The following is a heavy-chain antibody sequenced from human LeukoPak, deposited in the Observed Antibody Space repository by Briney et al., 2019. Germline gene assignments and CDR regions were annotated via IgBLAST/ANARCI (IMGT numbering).Heavy chain of an antibody. CDR2: ISSNGGST. J-gene: IGHJ3*02. V-gene: IGHV3-64D*06. Sequence: PGGSLRLSCAASGFSFSNHAMRWVRQAPGKGLEYVSAISSNGGSTYYADSVKGRFTISRDNSKNTLSFLMSSLRAEDTAVYFCVKERLGRALLLTDCLEIWGQGTMVTVSS. CDR1: GFSFSNHA. D-gene: IGHD2-15*01. CDR3: VKERLGRALLLTDCLEI.